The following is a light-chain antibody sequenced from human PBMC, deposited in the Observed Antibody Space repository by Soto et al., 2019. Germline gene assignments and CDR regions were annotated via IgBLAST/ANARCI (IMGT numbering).Light chain of an antibody. V-gene: IGKV3-15*01. CDR2: GAS. CDR1: QSISTN. Sequence: IVMTQSPVTMSVSPGERATLSCRAGQSISTNLAWYKQKPGQAPRLLIYGASTRATGIPARFSGGGSGTEFTLTISSLQSEDFAVYYCQHYNNWPPWTFGQGTKVETK. CDR3: QHYNNWPPWT. J-gene: IGKJ1*01.